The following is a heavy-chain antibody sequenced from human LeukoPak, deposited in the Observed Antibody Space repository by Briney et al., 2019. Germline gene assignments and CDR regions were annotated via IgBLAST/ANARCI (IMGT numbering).Heavy chain of an antibody. CDR1: GGSVSSSSYY. CDR3: ARDVPGGRNDY. V-gene: IGHV4-39*07. J-gene: IGHJ4*02. CDR2: IYYSGLT. Sequence: SETLSLTCTVSGGSVSSSSYYWAWIRQPPGKGLEWIGSIYYSGLTNCSPSLKSRVTISLDTSKNQFSLNINFVTAADTAVYYCARDVPGGRNDYWGQGTLVTVSS. D-gene: IGHD3-16*01.